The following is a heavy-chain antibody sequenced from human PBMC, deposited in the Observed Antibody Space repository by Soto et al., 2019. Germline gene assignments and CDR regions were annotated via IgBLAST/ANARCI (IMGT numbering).Heavy chain of an antibody. D-gene: IGHD2-2*01. J-gene: IGHJ4*02. Sequence: PGGSLRLSCAASGFTFSSYSMNWVRQAPGKGLEWVSSISSSSTYIYYADSVKGRFTISRDNAKNSLYLQMNSLRAEDTAVYYCARDLPNMPGGVLWGQGTLVTVSS. CDR3: ARDLPNMPGGVL. CDR2: ISSSSTYI. V-gene: IGHV3-21*01. CDR1: GFTFSSYS.